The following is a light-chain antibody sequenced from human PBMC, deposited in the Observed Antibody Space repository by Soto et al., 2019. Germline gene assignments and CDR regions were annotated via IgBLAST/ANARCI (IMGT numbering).Light chain of an antibody. V-gene: IGKV3-20*01. CDR3: QQYDHSPFT. CDR1: QSVNGRY. Sequence: EIVLTQSPGTLSLSPGERATLSCRASQSVNGRYLAWYQQKPAQAPRLLIYDSSRRATGITDRFSGSGSGTDFSLTISSLEPEDVPVYYGQQYDHSPFTFGQGTRLDIK. J-gene: IGKJ5*01. CDR2: DSS.